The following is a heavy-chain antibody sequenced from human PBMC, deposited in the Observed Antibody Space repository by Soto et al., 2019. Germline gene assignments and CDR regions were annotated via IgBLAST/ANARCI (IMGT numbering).Heavy chain of an antibody. CDR3: AKTGDDGYFDWLKKRGHYYYYTDV. J-gene: IGHJ6*03. CDR2: ISWNSGSI. V-gene: IGHV3-9*01. D-gene: IGHD3-9*01. CDR1: GFTFDDYA. Sequence: PGGSLRLSCAASGFTFDDYAMHWVRQAPGKGLEWVSGISWNSGSIGYADSVKGRFTISRDNAKNSLYLQMNSLRAEDTALYYCAKTGDDGYFDWLKKRGHYYYYTDVWGKGTTVTVSS.